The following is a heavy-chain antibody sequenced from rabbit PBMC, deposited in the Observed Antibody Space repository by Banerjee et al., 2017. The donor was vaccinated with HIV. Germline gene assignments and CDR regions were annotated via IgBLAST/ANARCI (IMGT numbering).Heavy chain of an antibody. D-gene: IGHD4-1*01. CDR3: ARDLAGAIGWNYNL. J-gene: IGHJ4*01. Sequence: QEQLGESGGGLVQPGGSLKLSRKASGIDFSRYGISWVRQAPGKGLEWIAYIYPDYGSTDYASWVNGRFTISLDNAQNTVFLQMTSLTAADTATYFCARDLAGAIGWNYNLWGQGTLVTVS. V-gene: IGHV1S47*01. CDR1: GIDFSRYG. CDR2: IYPDYGST.